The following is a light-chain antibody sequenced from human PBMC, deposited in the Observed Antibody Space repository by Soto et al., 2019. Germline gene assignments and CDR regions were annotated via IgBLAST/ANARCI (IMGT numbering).Light chain of an antibody. CDR1: SGHGTSI. V-gene: IGLV4-60*03. Sequence: QAVLTQSSSASASLGSSVRLTCTLSSGHGTSIIAWHQQQPGKAPRYLMKIEGSGSYNKGSGVSGRFSGSSSGADRYLTISNLQSEDDADYYCETWDSTTVTFGGGTKVTVL. CDR2: IEGSGSY. CDR3: ETWDSTTVT. J-gene: IGLJ2*01.